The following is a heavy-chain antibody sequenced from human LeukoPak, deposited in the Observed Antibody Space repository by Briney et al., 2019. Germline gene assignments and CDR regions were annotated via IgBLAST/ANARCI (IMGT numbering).Heavy chain of an antibody. CDR3: ARAAVGGDLDY. V-gene: IGHV5-51*01. CDR2: IYPGDSFI. Sequence: GESLKISCRASGSSFTSYYIGWVRQLPGRGLEWMGIIYPGDSFIKYNPSFQGQVTISADKSLNTAYLQWSSLRASDTAMYYCARAAVGGDLDYWGQGTLVTVSS. J-gene: IGHJ4*02. CDR1: GSSFTSYY. D-gene: IGHD2-21*02.